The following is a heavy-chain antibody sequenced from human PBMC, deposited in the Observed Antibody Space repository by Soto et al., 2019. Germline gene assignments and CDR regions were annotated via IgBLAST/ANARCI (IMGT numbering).Heavy chain of an antibody. CDR1: GYTFTSYD. Sequence: QVQLVQSGAEVKKPGASVKVSCKASGYTFTSYDINWVRQATGQGLEWMGWMNPNSGNTGYAQKFQGRVTMTRNTSISIAYMELSSLRSEYTAVYYCASLPWANYYYYGMDVWGQGTTVTVSS. V-gene: IGHV1-8*01. J-gene: IGHJ6*02. D-gene: IGHD7-27*01. CDR2: MNPNSGNT. CDR3: ASLPWANYYYYGMDV.